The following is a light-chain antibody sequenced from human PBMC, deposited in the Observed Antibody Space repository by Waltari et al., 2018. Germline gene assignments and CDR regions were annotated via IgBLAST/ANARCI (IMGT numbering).Light chain of an antibody. Sequence: QSALTQPASVSGSPGQSITISCTGTSNDVGGYSYVSWYQHHPGKAPKLIIYDVTKGPSGVPNRFAGFRSGNTASLIISGLQAEDEADYYCSSYTDTSTWVFGGGTKLTVL. CDR2: DVT. CDR3: SSYTDTSTWV. V-gene: IGLV2-14*03. J-gene: IGLJ3*02. CDR1: SNDVGGYSY.